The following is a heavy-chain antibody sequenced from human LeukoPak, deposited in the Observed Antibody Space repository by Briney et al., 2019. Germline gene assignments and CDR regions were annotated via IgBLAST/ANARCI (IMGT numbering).Heavy chain of an antibody. CDR2: IIPIFGTA. CDR1: GGTFSSYA. D-gene: IGHD3-3*01. J-gene: IGHJ6*03. CDR3: ARGNPYYDFWSGHYYYYYYMDV. Sequence: GSSVKVSCKASGGTFSSYAISWVRQAPGQGLEWMGRIIPIFGTANYAQKFQGRVTITRNTSISTAYMELSSLRSEDTAVYYCARGNPYYDFWSGHYYYYYYMDVWGKGTTVTVSS. V-gene: IGHV1-69*05.